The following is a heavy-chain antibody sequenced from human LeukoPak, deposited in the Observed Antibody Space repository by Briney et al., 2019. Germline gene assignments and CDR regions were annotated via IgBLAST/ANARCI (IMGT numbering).Heavy chain of an antibody. Sequence: ASVKVSCKASGYTFTSYGISWVRPAPGQGLEWMGWISAYNGNTNYAPKLQGRVTITTDQSTRPAYKELRRPRSDHTAVDYCAREAPAVPFGGLYWFDPWGQGTLVTVSS. CDR2: ISAYNGNT. CDR1: GYTFTSYG. CDR3: AREAPAVPFGGLYWFDP. V-gene: IGHV1-18*04. D-gene: IGHD3-10*01. J-gene: IGHJ5*02.